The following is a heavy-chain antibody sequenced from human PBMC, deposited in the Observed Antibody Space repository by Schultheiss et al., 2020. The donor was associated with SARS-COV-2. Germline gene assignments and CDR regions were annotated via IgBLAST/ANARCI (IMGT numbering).Heavy chain of an antibody. CDR1: GGSISSYY. Sequence: SETLSLTCTVSGGSISSYYWSWIRQPPGKGLEWIGYIYYSGSTYYNPSLKSRVTISVDRSKNQFSLKLSSVTAADTAVYYCARDAARYYGSGSSSWFDPWGQGTLVTVSS. V-gene: IGHV4-59*12. CDR3: ARDAARYYGSGSSSWFDP. J-gene: IGHJ5*02. CDR2: IYYSGST. D-gene: IGHD3-10*01.